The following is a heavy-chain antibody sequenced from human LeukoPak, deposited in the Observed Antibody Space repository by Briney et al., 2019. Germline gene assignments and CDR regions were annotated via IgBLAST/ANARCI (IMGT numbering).Heavy chain of an antibody. V-gene: IGHV1-2*02. CDR2: INPKTGGT. D-gene: IGHD4-17*01. CDR3: ARDFIDDDYGVDY. J-gene: IGHJ4*02. CDR1: GYTFTGHY. Sequence: ASVKVSCKASGYTFTGHYILWVRQAPGQGLEWMGWINPKTGGTKYAQKFQGRVTMTRDTSVSTAYMELSRLRSDDTAVYYCARDFIDDDYGVDYWGQGTLVTVSS.